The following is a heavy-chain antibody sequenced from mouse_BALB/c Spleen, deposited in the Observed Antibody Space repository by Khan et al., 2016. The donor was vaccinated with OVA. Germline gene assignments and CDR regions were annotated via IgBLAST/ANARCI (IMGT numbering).Heavy chain of an antibody. V-gene: IGHV1S81*02. J-gene: IGHJ3*01. Sequence: QVQLQQPGAELVKPGASVKLSCKASGYTFTSYYMYWVKQRPGQGLEWIGGINPSNGGTNFNEKFKSKATLTVDKSSSTAYMQLSSLTSEDSAVYYCTRGGAWATMLSWFAYGGQGTLVTVSA. CDR1: GYTFTSYY. CDR2: INPSNGGT. D-gene: IGHD2-1*01. CDR3: TRGGAWATMLSWFAY.